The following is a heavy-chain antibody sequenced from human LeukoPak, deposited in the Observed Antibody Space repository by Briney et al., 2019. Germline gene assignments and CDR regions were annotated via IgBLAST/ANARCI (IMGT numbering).Heavy chain of an antibody. CDR1: GGSISSGGYY. D-gene: IGHD2-15*01. CDR2: IYYSGST. Sequence: SQTLSLTCTVSGGSISSGGYYWSWIRQHPGKGLEWIGYIYYSGSTYYNPSLKSRVTISVDTSKNQFSLKLSSATAADTAVYYCARWTGYCSGGSCYSAGCFDYWGQGTLVTVSS. CDR3: ARWTGYCSGGSCYSAGCFDY. J-gene: IGHJ4*02. V-gene: IGHV4-31*03.